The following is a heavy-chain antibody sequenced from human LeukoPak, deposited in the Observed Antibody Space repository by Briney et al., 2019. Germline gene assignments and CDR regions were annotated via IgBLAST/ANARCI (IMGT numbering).Heavy chain of an antibody. Sequence: GASVKVSCKASGYTFTDYYMHWVQQAPGKGLEWMGRVDPEDGETIYAEKFQGRVTITADTSTDTAYMELSSLRSEDTAVYYCATVPITIFGADSDYWGQGTLVTVSS. J-gene: IGHJ4*02. CDR3: ATVPITIFGADSDY. D-gene: IGHD3-3*01. CDR1: GYTFTDYY. CDR2: VDPEDGET. V-gene: IGHV1-69-2*01.